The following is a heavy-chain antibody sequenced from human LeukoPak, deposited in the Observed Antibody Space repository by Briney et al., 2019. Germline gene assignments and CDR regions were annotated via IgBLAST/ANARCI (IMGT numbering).Heavy chain of an antibody. CDR3: AREDFDWSKYYFDP. D-gene: IGHD3-9*01. J-gene: IGHJ4*02. CDR1: GFTFSSYA. V-gene: IGHV3-64*01. Sequence: GGSLRLSCAASGFTFSSYAMHWVRQAPGKGLEYVSAISSNGGSTYYANSVKGRFTISRDNSKNTLYLQMGSLRAEDIAVYDCAREDFDWSKYYFDPWGQGTLVTVPS. CDR2: ISSNGGST.